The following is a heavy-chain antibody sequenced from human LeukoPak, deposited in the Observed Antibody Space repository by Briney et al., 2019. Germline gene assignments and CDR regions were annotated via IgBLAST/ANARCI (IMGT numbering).Heavy chain of an antibody. CDR3: ARDRGGSHATPLFDY. Sequence: ASVKVSCKASGYTFTSYGISWVRQAPGHGLECMGWISAYNGNTNYAQKLQGRVTMTTDTSTSAAYMELRSLRSDDTAVYYCARDRGGSHATPLFDYWGQGTLVTVSS. J-gene: IGHJ4*02. CDR2: ISAYNGNT. D-gene: IGHD1-26*01. V-gene: IGHV1-18*01. CDR1: GYTFTSYG.